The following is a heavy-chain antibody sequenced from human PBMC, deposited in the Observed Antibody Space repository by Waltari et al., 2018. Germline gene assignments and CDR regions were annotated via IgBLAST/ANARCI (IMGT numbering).Heavy chain of an antibody. J-gene: IGHJ4*02. Sequence: QLQLQESGPGLVKPSGTLSLTCAVSGDSISNTDWWSWVRQSPGKGLEWIGQVQRSGRTNYNPSFASRITVSVDTSRNQFSLKVTSATAADTAVYFCARDRGRGIYLDSWGQGTLVTVS. CDR1: GDSISNTDW. CDR2: VQRSGRT. D-gene: IGHD2-15*01. V-gene: IGHV4-4*02. CDR3: ARDRGRGIYLDS.